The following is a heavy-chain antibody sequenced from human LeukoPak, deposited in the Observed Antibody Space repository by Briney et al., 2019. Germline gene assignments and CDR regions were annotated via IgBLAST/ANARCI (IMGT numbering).Heavy chain of an antibody. Sequence: PGGSLRLSCAASGFTFSNYAMSWVRQAPGKGLEWVSAISGSGGSIYYADSVKGRFTISRDNSKNTLYLQVNSLRAEDTAVYYCAKGLNRRIAVAGLRGFDYWGQGTLVTVSS. J-gene: IGHJ4*02. CDR3: AKGLNRRIAVAGLRGFDY. CDR2: ISGSGGSI. D-gene: IGHD6-19*01. V-gene: IGHV3-23*01. CDR1: GFTFSNYA.